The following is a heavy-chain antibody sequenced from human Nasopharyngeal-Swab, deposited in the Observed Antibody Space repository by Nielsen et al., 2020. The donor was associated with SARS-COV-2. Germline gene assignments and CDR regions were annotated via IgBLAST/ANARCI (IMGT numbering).Heavy chain of an antibody. CDR3: ATSPHDFWARKEGYFDY. V-gene: IGHV4-59*01. D-gene: IGHD3-3*01. CDR2: IYYSGST. Sequence: SETLSLTCTVSGGSISSYYWSWIRQPPGKGLEWIGYIYYSGSTNYNPSLKSRVTISVDTSKNQFSLKLSSVTAADTAVYYCATSPHDFWARKEGYFDYWGQGTLVTVSS. J-gene: IGHJ4*02. CDR1: GGSISSYY.